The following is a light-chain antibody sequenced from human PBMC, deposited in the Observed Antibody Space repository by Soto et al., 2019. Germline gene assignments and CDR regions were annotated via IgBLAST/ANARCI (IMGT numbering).Light chain of an antibody. CDR1: QSVDSN. Sequence: EILMTQSPATLSVSPGERATLSCRASQSVDSNLAWYQQKPGQAPRLLIYGASTRATGISARFSGSGSGTEFTLTISNLQPEDFATYYCQQSYTIPPTFGGGTKVEIK. CDR2: GAS. CDR3: QQSYTIPPT. V-gene: IGKV3-15*01. J-gene: IGKJ4*01.